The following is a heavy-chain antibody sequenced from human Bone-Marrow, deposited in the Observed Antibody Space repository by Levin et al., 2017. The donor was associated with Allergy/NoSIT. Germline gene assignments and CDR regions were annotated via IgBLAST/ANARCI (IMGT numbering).Heavy chain of an antibody. CDR1: GFTFSSY. J-gene: IGHJ2*01. V-gene: IGHV3-30*18. D-gene: IGHD7-27*01. Sequence: GESLKISCEASGFTFSSYAFSSYGMHWVRQAPGKGLEWVAGILYDGSKKYYADSVKGRFTISRDNSKNTLYLQMNSLRVEDTAVYYCAKGTGGTGRYFDLWGRGTLVTVSS. CDR2: ILYDGSKK. CDR3: AKGTGGTGRYFDL.